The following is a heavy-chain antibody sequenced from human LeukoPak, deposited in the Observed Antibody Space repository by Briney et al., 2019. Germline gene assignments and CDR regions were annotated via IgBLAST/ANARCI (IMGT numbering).Heavy chain of an antibody. CDR2: ITGSGGTT. J-gene: IGHJ5*01. CDR1: GFTFSSYA. CDR3: ARESPVAATGRSWFDS. Sequence: GRSLRLSCAASGFTFSSYAMSWVRQAPGKGLEWVSTITGSGGTTYYADSVKGRFTISRDNSKNTLYLQMNSLRAEDTALYYCARESPVAATGRSWFDSWGQGTLVTVSS. V-gene: IGHV3-23*01. D-gene: IGHD6-13*01.